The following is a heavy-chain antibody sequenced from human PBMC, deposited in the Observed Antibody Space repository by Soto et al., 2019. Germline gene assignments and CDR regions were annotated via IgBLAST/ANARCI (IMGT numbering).Heavy chain of an antibody. CDR3: AKNVAATWSSEGTDV. V-gene: IGHV3-23*01. J-gene: IGHJ6*02. D-gene: IGHD5-12*01. CDR1: GFTFSSYA. Sequence: PGGALRVSCAASGFTFSSYAMSWVRQAPGKGLEWVSAISGSGGSTYYADSVKGRFTISRDNAKDTLYLQMDSLRGEDAAVYHCAKNVAATWSSEGTDVRGQATSVTVSS. CDR2: ISGSGGST.